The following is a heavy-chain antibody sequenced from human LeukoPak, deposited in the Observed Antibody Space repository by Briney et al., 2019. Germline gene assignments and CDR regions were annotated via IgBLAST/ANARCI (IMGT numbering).Heavy chain of an antibody. CDR1: GGTFSNDS. D-gene: IGHD2-2*01. V-gene: IGHV1-2*02. Sequence: ASVKVSCKVSGGTFSNDSITWVRQAPGQGLEWMGWINPNSGGTNYAQKFQGRVTMTRDTSISTAYMELSRLRSDDTAVYYCARGSGVVVVPAIELGFDPWGQGTLVTVSS. CDR3: ARGSGVVVVPAIELGFDP. J-gene: IGHJ5*02. CDR2: INPNSGGT.